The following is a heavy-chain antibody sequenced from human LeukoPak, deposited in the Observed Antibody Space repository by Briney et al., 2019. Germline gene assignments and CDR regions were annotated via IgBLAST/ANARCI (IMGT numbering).Heavy chain of an antibody. D-gene: IGHD1-1*01. J-gene: IGHJ4*02. CDR1: GFTFSSYA. CDR3: AKATGTLGN. Sequence: GRSLRLSCIASGFTFSSYAISWVRQAPGKGLEWASTISNSDGSTYYADSVKGRFTISRDNSKNTLYLQMNSLTAEDTAIYYCAKATGTLGNWGQGTLVTVSS. V-gene: IGHV3-23*01. CDR2: ISNSDGST.